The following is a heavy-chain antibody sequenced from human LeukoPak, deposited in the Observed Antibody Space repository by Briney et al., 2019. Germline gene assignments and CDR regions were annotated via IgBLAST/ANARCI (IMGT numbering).Heavy chain of an antibody. V-gene: IGHV4-39*01. D-gene: IGHD5-12*01. J-gene: IGHJ3*02. Sequence: SETLSLTCTVSGGSTSSSTYYWDWIRQPPGKGLEWIGNIYDSGSTHYNPSLESRVTISVDTSKNQFSLKLNSVTAADTAVYYCATHSRAGSGGSENALEIWGKGTMVTVSS. CDR1: GGSTSSSTYY. CDR3: ATHSRAGSGGSENALEI. CDR2: IYDSGST.